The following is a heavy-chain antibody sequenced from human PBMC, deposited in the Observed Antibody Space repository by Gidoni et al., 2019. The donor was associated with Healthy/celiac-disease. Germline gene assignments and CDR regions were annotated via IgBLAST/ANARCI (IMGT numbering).Heavy chain of an antibody. CDR3: ARDFGGYCISPSCYGGIDY. V-gene: IGHV1-18*01. J-gene: IGHJ4*02. Sequence: QVQLVQSGAEVKKPGASANVSCKAPGYTFTSYGISWVRQAPGQGLEWMGWISAYNGNTHYAQRLQGRVTMTTETSTSTAYMELRSLRSDDTAVYYCARDFGGYCISPSCYGGIDYWGQGTLVTVSS. CDR1: GYTFTSYG. CDR2: ISAYNGNT. D-gene: IGHD2-2*01.